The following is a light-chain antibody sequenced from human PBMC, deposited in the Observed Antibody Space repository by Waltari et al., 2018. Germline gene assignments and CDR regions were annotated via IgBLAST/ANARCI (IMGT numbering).Light chain of an antibody. CDR2: TTS. V-gene: IGKV1-5*03. Sequence: IQMTQSPSTLSASVGDRVTMTCRASPSVSRWLAWYQQSPGKAPELIIYTTSTLESGDPSRFSGSGSGTEFSLTISSLQPDDFATYYCQHYSTYSWTFGQGTKLEIK. J-gene: IGKJ1*01. CDR1: PSVSRW. CDR3: QHYSTYSWT.